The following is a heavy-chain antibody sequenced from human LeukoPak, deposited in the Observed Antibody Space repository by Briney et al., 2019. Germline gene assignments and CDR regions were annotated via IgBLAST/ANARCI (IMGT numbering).Heavy chain of an antibody. J-gene: IGHJ5*02. CDR1: GGSISSGNYY. CDR2: IYTSGST. D-gene: IGHD2/OR15-2a*01. CDR3: ARDWATCNSNTCLQPFDP. Sequence: SQTLSLTCTVSGGSISSGNYYWSWIRQPAGRGLEWIGRIYTSGSTNYNPSLKSRVTISIDTSKNQFSLNLNSVTAADTALYYCARDWATCNSNTCLQPFDPWGQGTLVTVSS. V-gene: IGHV4-61*02.